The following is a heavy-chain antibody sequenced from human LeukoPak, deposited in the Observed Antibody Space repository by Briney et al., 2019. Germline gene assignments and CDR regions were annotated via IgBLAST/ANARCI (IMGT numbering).Heavy chain of an antibody. Sequence: GGSLRLSCAASGFTFSSYAMSWVRQAPGKGLEWVSAISGSGGSTYYADSVKGRFTISRDNSKNTLYLQMNSLRAEDTAVYYCAKSTLGLYYYYYYYMDVWGKGTTVTVSS. CDR2: ISGSGGST. CDR3: AKSTLGLYYYYYYYMDV. V-gene: IGHV3-23*01. CDR1: GFTFSSYA. J-gene: IGHJ6*03.